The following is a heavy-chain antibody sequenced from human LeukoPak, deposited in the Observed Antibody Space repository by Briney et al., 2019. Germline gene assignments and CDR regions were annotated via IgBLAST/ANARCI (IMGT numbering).Heavy chain of an antibody. J-gene: IGHJ4*02. Sequence: SETLSLTCTVSGGSISRSSYYWGWIRQPPGKGLEWIGSIYYSGSTYYNPSLKSRVTISVDTSKNQFSLKLSSVTAADTAVYYCARRYSSGWRYWGQGTLVTVSS. CDR2: IYYSGST. CDR3: ARRYSSGWRY. CDR1: GGSISRSSYY. V-gene: IGHV4-39*01. D-gene: IGHD6-19*01.